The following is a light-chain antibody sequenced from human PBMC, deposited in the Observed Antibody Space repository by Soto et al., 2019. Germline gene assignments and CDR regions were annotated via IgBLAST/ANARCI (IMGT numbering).Light chain of an antibody. CDR1: QSVSSN. J-gene: IGKJ1*01. CDR2: GAS. CDR3: QQYKNWTWT. V-gene: IGKV3-15*01. Sequence: EIVMTQSPATLSVSPGERATLSCRASQSVSSNLAWYQQKPGQAPRLLIYGASTRATGVPARFSGSGSGTEFTLTISSRQSEDFAVYYCQQYKNWTWTFGQGTKVEIK.